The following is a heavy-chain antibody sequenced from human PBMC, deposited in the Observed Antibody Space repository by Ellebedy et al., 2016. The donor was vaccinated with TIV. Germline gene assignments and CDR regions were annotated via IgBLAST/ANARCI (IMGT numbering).Heavy chain of an antibody. J-gene: IGHJ5*02. CDR3: AKMPDYGVFFDP. CDR2: IGDSGGST. D-gene: IGHD4-17*01. Sequence: GESLKISCAASGFNFSSYAMGWVRQAPGKGLEWVSAIGDSGGSTFYADSVKGRFTISRDNSKNTLSLQMSSLRAEDTAIYYCAKMPDYGVFFDPWGQGSLVTVSS. V-gene: IGHV3-23*01. CDR1: GFNFSSYA.